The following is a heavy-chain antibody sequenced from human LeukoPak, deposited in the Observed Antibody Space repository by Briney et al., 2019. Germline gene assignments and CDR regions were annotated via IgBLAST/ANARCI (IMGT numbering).Heavy chain of an antibody. CDR3: ARDWGSGWPIDY. CDR2: ISSRSAYI. CDR1: GFIFSSYT. J-gene: IGHJ4*02. D-gene: IGHD6-19*01. V-gene: IGHV3-21*01. Sequence: PGGSLRLSCAASGFIFSSYTMNWVRQAPGKGLEWVSSISSRSAYIYYADSVKGRFTISRDNAKNSLYLQMNSLRAEDTAVYYCARDWGSGWPIDYWGQGTLVTVSS.